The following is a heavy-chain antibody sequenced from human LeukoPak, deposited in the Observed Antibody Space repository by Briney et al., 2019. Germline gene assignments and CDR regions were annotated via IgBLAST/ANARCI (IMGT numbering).Heavy chain of an antibody. CDR3: ARDYKYAFDN. V-gene: IGHV3-48*01. CDR1: GFTFSDYS. J-gene: IGHJ4*02. D-gene: IGHD5-24*01. Sequence: GGSQRLSCAASGFTFSDYSMNWVRQAPGKGLEWISYIGIDSGNTNYADSVKGRFTISGDKAKNSLYLQMNSLRVEDTAVYYCARDYKYAFDNWGQGTLVTVSS. CDR2: IGIDSGNT.